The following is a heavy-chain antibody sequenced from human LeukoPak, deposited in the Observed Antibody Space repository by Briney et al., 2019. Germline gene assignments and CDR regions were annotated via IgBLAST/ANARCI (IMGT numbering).Heavy chain of an antibody. Sequence: SETLSLTCTVSGGSVSSGDYYWRWIRQPPGKGLEWIGYIYYSWSSDYNPSLKSRVTMSVDTSKNQFSLKVSSVTAADTAVFYCARMESWVLPTGPRGFDHWGQGTLVTVSS. D-gene: IGHD4/OR15-4a*01. CDR2: IYYSWSS. CDR3: ARMESWVLPTGPRGFDH. J-gene: IGHJ4*02. CDR1: GGSVSSGDYY. V-gene: IGHV4-61*08.